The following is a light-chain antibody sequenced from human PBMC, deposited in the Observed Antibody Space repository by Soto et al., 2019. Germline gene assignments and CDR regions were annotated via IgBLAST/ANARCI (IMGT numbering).Light chain of an antibody. J-gene: IGLJ3*02. Sequence: QSVLTQPPSVSGAPGQRVTISCTGSSSNIGAGYDVHWYQQLPGTTPKLVIYENNKRPSGVPDRFSGSKSATSASLAITGLQPEDEADFYCQSYDSSLTGWVFGGGTQLTVL. V-gene: IGLV1-40*01. CDR1: SSNIGAGYD. CDR2: ENN. CDR3: QSYDSSLTGWV.